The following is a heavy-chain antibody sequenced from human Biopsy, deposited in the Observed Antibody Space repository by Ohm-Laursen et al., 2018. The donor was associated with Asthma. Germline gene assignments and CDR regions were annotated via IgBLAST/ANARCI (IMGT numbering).Heavy chain of an antibody. V-gene: IGHV1-18*01. D-gene: IGHD3-10*01. Sequence: ASAKVSCKTSGYTFNSAGITWVRQAPGQGLEWKGWVSVYNGNTKVAQKLQDRVTMITDTSTSTAYMELRSLRSDDTAVYFCARAVDYSHYYGIDVWGQGTTVTVS. CDR2: VSVYNGNT. J-gene: IGHJ6*02. CDR3: ARAVDYSHYYGIDV. CDR1: GYTFNSAG.